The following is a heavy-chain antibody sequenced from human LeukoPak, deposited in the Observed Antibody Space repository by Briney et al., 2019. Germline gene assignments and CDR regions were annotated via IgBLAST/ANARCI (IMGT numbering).Heavy chain of an antibody. CDR2: ISYDGSNK. V-gene: IGHV3-30*18. D-gene: IGHD3-10*01. J-gene: IGHJ4*02. Sequence: GRSLRLSCAASGFTFSSYDMHWVRQAPGKGLEWVAVISYDGSNKYYADSVKGRFTISRDNSKNTLYLQMNSLRAEDTAVYYCAKDRRGSSWFDYWGQGTLVTVSS. CDR3: AKDRRGSSWFDY. CDR1: GFTFSSYD.